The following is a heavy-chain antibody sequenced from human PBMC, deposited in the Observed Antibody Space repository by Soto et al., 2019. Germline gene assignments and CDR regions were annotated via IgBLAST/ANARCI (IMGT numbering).Heavy chain of an antibody. CDR3: AREDYYDSSGYYGY. D-gene: IGHD3-22*01. CDR1: GFTVSSNY. Sequence: GGSLRLSCAASGFTVSSNYMSWVRQAPGKGLEWVSVIYSGGSTYYADFVKGRFTISRDNSKNTLYLQMNSLRAEDTAVYYCAREDYYDSSGYYGYWGQGTLVTVSS. V-gene: IGHV3-53*01. CDR2: IYSGGST. J-gene: IGHJ4*02.